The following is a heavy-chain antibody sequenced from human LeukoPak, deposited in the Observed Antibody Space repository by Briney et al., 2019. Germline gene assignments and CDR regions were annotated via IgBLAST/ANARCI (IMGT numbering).Heavy chain of an antibody. Sequence: QSGGSLRLSCAASGFTFSAYSMNWVRQAPGKGLEWISYIGISSGNTKYADSVKGRLTISGDKAKNSLYLQMNSLRVEDTAVYYCARDYKYAFDNWGQGTLVTVSS. D-gene: IGHD5-24*01. CDR3: ARDYKYAFDN. CDR2: IGISSGNT. J-gene: IGHJ4*02. CDR1: GFTFSAYS. V-gene: IGHV3-48*01.